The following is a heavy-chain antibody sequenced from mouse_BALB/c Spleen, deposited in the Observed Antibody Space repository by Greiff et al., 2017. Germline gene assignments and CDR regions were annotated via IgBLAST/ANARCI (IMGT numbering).Heavy chain of an antibody. CDR2: IWSGGST. V-gene: IGHV2-2*02. D-gene: IGHD3-3*01. Sequence: VKLMESGPGLVQPSQSLSITCTVSGFSLTSYGVHWVRQSPGKGLEWLGVIWSGGSTDYNAAFISRLSISKDNSKSQVFFKMNSLQANDTAIYYCARRWDEGASFFAYWGQGTLVTVSA. CDR1: GFSLTSYG. CDR3: ARRWDEGASFFAY. J-gene: IGHJ3*01.